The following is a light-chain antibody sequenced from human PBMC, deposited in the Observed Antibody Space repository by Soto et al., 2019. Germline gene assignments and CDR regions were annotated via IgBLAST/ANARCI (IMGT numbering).Light chain of an antibody. Sequence: QSVLTQPPSLSGAPGQRVTISCIGNSSNIGAGYGVHWYQQIPGRAPKLLIYRNTDRPSGVPDRFSGSKSGTSASLAITGLHPEDEADYYCLSYDSTLSGVVFGGGTKLTVL. CDR3: LSYDSTLSGVV. V-gene: IGLV1-40*01. J-gene: IGLJ2*01. CDR2: RNT. CDR1: SSNIGAGYG.